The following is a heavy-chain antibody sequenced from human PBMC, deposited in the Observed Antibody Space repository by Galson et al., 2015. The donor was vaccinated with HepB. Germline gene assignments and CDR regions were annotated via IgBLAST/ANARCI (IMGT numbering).Heavy chain of an antibody. V-gene: IGHV3-33*01. J-gene: IGHJ3*02. Sequence: SLRLSCAASGFTFSSYGMHWVRQAPGKGLEWVAVIWYDGSNKYYADSVKGRFTISRDNSKNTLYLQMNSLRAEDTAVYYCARAYCGGDCYEGASDIWGQGTMVTVSS. CDR3: ARAYCGGDCYEGASDI. CDR2: IWYDGSNK. CDR1: GFTFSSYG. D-gene: IGHD2-21*02.